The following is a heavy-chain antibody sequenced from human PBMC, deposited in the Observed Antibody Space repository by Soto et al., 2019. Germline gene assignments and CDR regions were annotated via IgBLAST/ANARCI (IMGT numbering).Heavy chain of an antibody. CDR1: GRSISSVNYY. CDR2: IYYSGST. D-gene: IGHD2-15*01. V-gene: IGHV4-30-4*01. J-gene: IGHJ4*02. Sequence: QVQLQESGPGLVKPSQTLSLTCTVSGRSISSVNYYWSWIRQPPGKGLEWIGYIYYSGSTYYNPSLRSRVNISVDTSKNQFSLKLSSVTAADTAVYYCARYGSGECNRGSCYSPFGYWGQGTLVTVSS. CDR3: ARYGSGECNRGSCYSPFGY.